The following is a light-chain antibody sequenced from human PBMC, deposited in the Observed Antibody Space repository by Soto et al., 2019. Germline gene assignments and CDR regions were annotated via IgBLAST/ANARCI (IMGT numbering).Light chain of an antibody. CDR2: GAS. CDR3: QQYGRSPFT. V-gene: IGKV3-20*01. J-gene: IGKJ3*01. Sequence: EIVMTQSPGTLSLSPGETATLSCRARQSVSSNYVAWFHQKPGQAPRLLIYGASSRATGVPDMFSASGSGTDFTLTISRLEPEDFAVYYCQQYGRSPFTFGPGTKVDIK. CDR1: QSVSSNY.